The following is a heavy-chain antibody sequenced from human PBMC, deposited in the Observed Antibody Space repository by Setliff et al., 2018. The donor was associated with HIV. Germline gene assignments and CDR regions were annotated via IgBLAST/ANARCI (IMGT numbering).Heavy chain of an antibody. V-gene: IGHV3-48*03. D-gene: IGHD3-9*01. Sequence: GGSLRLSCAASGFIFSSYEMNWVRQAPGTGLEWVSYISSSGSPIHYADSVRGRFTISRDNAKKSLYLQMNSLRAEDTAVYYCARDSSRGYLDWLSLKYYYSYYIDVWGKGTTVTVSS. CDR2: ISSSGSPI. CDR3: ARDSSRGYLDWLSLKYYYSYYIDV. J-gene: IGHJ6*03. CDR1: GFIFSSYE.